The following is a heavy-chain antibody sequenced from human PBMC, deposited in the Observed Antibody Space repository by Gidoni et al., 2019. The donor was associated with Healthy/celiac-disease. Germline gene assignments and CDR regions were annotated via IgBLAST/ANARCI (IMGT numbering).Heavy chain of an antibody. Sequence: QVQLVESGGGVVQPGRSLRLSCAASGFTFSSYSMHWVRQAPGKGLEWVAVISYDGSNKYYADSVKGRFTISRDNSKNTLYLQMNSLRAEDTAVYYCARDRYYYDSSGPSYYFDYWGQGTLVTVSS. V-gene: IGHV3-30-3*01. CDR2: ISYDGSNK. CDR3: ARDRYYYDSSGPSYYFDY. D-gene: IGHD3-22*01. CDR1: GFTFSSYS. J-gene: IGHJ4*02.